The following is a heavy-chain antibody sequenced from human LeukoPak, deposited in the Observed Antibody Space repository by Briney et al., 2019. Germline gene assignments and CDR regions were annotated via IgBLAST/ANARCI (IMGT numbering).Heavy chain of an antibody. J-gene: IGHJ4*02. CDR2: INQYGNEK. D-gene: IGHD3-10*01. Sequence: PGGSLRLSCAASGFTFSTYWMNWVRQAPGKGLEWVANINQYGNEKYYVDSVKGRFTISRDNDKNSLYLEMNSLRAEDTAVYYGATGAEMDRGVIINGHLDYWGQGTLVTASS. CDR1: GFTFSTYW. V-gene: IGHV3-7*01. CDR3: ATGAEMDRGVIINGHLDY.